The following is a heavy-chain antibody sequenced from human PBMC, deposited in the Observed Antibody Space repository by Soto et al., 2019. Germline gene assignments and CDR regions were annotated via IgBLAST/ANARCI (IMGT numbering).Heavy chain of an antibody. J-gene: IGHJ4*02. D-gene: IGHD3-3*01. CDR1: GFIFDDCP. V-gene: IGHV3-9*01. CDR2: IIGNSGSL. Sequence: EVQLVESGGGLVQPGRSLRLSCVASGFIFDDCPMHWVRQARGKGLDWGLGIIGNSGSLGYAHSVKGRFNISRDNDKNSLFLQLHRLRVEDTALYYWVTGKWHYELWSAYFTIWGQGTLVTVSS. CDR3: VTGKWHYELWSAYFTI.